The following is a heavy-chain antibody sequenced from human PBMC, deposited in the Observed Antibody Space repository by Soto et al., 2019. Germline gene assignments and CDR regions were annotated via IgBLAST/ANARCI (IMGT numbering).Heavy chain of an antibody. D-gene: IGHD4-17*01. CDR2: IYSGGST. CDR3: ARDRGYGGNHYYYYYGMDV. Sequence: EVQLVETGGGLIQPGGSLRLSCAASGFTVSSNYMSWVRQAPGKGLEWVSVIYSGGSTYYADSVKGRFTISRDNSRNTLYLQMNSLRAEDTAVYYCARDRGYGGNHYYYYYGMDVWGQGTTVTVSS. J-gene: IGHJ6*02. V-gene: IGHV3-53*02. CDR1: GFTVSSNY.